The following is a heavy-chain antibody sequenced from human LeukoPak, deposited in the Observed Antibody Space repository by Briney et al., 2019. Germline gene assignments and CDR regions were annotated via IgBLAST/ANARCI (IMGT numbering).Heavy chain of an antibody. J-gene: IGHJ6*03. CDR2: INHSGST. CDR3: ARRSITMVRGVIGYYYYMDV. Sequence: SETLSLTCAVYGGSFSGYYWSWIRQPPGKVLEWIGEINHSGSTNCNPSLKSRVTISVDTSKNQFSLKLSSVTAADTAVYYCARRSITMVRGVIGYYYYMDVWGKGTTVTISS. V-gene: IGHV4-34*01. D-gene: IGHD3-10*01. CDR1: GGSFSGYY.